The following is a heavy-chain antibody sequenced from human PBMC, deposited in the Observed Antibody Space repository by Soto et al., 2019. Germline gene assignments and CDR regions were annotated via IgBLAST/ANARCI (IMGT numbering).Heavy chain of an antibody. Sequence: PGGSLRLSCAASGFTFSSYGIHWVRQAPGKGLEWVAVIWCDGSNKYYADSVKGRFTISRDNSKNTLYLQMNSLRAEDTAVYYCARGVGDIVYYYYGMDVWGQGTTVTVSS. D-gene: IGHD2-15*01. V-gene: IGHV3-33*01. CDR2: IWCDGSNK. CDR1: GFTFSSYG. J-gene: IGHJ6*02. CDR3: ARGVGDIVYYYYGMDV.